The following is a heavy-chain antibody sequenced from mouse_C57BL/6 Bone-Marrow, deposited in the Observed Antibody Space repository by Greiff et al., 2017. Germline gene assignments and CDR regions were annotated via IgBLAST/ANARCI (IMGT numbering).Heavy chain of an antibody. D-gene: IGHD1-1*01. V-gene: IGHV5-4*01. CDR2: ISDGGSYT. CDR3: ARDRRGFIPFAY. Sequence: EVKLVESGGGLVKPGGSLKLSCAASGFTFSSYAMSWVRQTPEKRLEWVATISDGGSYTYYPDNVKGRFTISRDNAKNNLYLQMSHLKSEDTAMYYCARDRRGFIPFAYWGQGTLVTVSA. CDR1: GFTFSSYA. J-gene: IGHJ3*01.